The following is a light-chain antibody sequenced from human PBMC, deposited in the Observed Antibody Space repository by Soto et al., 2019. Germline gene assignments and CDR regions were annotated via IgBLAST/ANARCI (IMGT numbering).Light chain of an antibody. Sequence: QSVLTQPPSASGSPGQSVTISCTGTSSDIGGYNYVSWYQHHPGKAPKVMIYEVSKRPSGVPDRFSGSKSGNTASLTVSGLQPEDEADYYCSSYAGSNNLWVFGGGTKVTVL. CDR2: EVS. J-gene: IGLJ3*02. CDR3: SSYAGSNNLWV. CDR1: SSDIGGYNY. V-gene: IGLV2-8*01.